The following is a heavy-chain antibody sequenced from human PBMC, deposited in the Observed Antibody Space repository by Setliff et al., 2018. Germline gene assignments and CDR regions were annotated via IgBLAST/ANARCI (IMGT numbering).Heavy chain of an antibody. CDR2: IIPIFGTA. Sequence: RASVKVSCKASGYTFTSYDINWVRQAPGQGLEWMGGIIPIFGTANYAQKFQGRVTITADESTSTAYMELSSLRSEDTAVYYCARDMIVDFIRGGGWFDPWGQGTLVTVSS. V-gene: IGHV1-69*13. D-gene: IGHD3-22*01. CDR3: ARDMIVDFIRGGGWFDP. CDR1: GYTFTSYD. J-gene: IGHJ5*02.